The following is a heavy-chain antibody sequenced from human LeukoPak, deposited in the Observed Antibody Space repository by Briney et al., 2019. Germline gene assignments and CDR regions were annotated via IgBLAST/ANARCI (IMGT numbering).Heavy chain of an antibody. V-gene: IGHV3-30*18. CDR2: ISYDGSNK. CDR3: AKSRSDSPDAFDI. Sequence: PGGSLRLSCAASGFTFSSYAMHWVRQAPGKRLEWVAVISYDGSNKYYADSVKGRFTISRDNSKNTLYLQMNSLRAEDTAVYYCAKSRSDSPDAFDIWGQGTMVTVSS. J-gene: IGHJ3*02. CDR1: GFTFSSYA. D-gene: IGHD2-21*02.